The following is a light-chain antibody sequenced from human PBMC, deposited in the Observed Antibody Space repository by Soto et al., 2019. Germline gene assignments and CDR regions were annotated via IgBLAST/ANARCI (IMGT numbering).Light chain of an antibody. J-gene: IGKJ1*01. CDR3: QQYNSYTRT. CDR1: QSVLNW. Sequence: DIQLTQSPSTLSASVGDRVTLTGGASQSVLNWLAWYQQKPGKAPKLLIYKASSLQSGVPSRFSGSGSGTEFTLTISSLQPDDFATYYCQQYNSYTRTFGQGTKVDI. V-gene: IGKV1-5*03. CDR2: KAS.